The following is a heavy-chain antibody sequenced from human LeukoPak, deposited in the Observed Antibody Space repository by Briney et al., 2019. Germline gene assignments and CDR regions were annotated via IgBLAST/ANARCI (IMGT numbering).Heavy chain of an antibody. CDR3: AKDPSYGGKAFDY. CDR1: GFTFSSYG. J-gene: IGHJ4*02. CDR2: IWYDGSNK. V-gene: IGHV3-33*06. D-gene: IGHD4-23*01. Sequence: PGGSLRLSCAASGFTFSSYGMHWVRKAPGKGLEWVAVIWYDGSNKYYADSVKGRFTISRDNSKNTLYLQMNSLRAEDTAVYYCAKDPSYGGKAFDYWGQGTLVTVSS.